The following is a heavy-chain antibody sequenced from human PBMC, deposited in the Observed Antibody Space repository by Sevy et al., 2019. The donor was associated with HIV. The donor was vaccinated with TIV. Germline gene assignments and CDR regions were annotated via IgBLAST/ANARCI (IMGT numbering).Heavy chain of an antibody. D-gene: IGHD2-2*02. V-gene: IGHV1-18*01. Sequence: ASVKVSCKASGYTFTSYGISWVRQAPGQGLEWMGWISAYNGNTNYAQKLQGRVTMTTDTSTSTAYMELRSLRSDDTAVYYCARGRYCSSTSCYTSSWFDPWGQGTLVTVSS. CDR2: ISAYNGNT. J-gene: IGHJ5*02. CDR3: ARGRYCSSTSCYTSSWFDP. CDR1: GYTFTSYG.